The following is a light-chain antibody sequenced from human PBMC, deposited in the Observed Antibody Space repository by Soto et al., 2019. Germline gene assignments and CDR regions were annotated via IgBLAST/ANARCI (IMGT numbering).Light chain of an antibody. V-gene: IGLV2-23*02. CDR3: CSYAGSSTLWV. CDR1: SSDVWSYNL. CDR2: EVS. Sequence: QSALTQPASVSGSPGQSITISCTGTSSDVWSYNLVSWYQQHPGKAPKLMIYEVSKWPSGVSNRFSGSKSGNTASLTISGLQAEDEADYYCCSYAGSSTLWVFGGGTKLTVL. J-gene: IGLJ3*02.